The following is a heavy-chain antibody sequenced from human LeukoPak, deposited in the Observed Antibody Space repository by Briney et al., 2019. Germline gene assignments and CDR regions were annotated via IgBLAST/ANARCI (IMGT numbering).Heavy chain of an antibody. D-gene: IGHD3-10*01. Sequence: PSETLSLTCTVSGGSISSYYWSWIRQPPGKGLEWIGYIYYSGSTNYNPSLKSRVTISVDTSKNQFSLKLSSVTAADTAVYYCARGNRLWFGELSAYYFDYWGQGTLVTVSS. V-gene: IGHV4-59*01. J-gene: IGHJ4*02. CDR1: GGSISSYY. CDR3: ARGNRLWFGELSAYYFDY. CDR2: IYYSGST.